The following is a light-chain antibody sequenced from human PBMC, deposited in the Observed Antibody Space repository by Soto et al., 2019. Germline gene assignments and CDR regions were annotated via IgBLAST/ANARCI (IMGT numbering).Light chain of an antibody. CDR1: SSDVGGYDY. Sequence: QSALTQPPSASGSPGQSVAISCTGTSSDVGGYDYVSWYQQHPGKAPKLMIYEVSKRPSGVPDRFSGSKSGNTASLTVSGLQAEDEADYYCSSYAGSNNFVVFGTGTKV. V-gene: IGLV2-8*01. CDR2: EVS. CDR3: SSYAGSNNFVV. J-gene: IGLJ1*01.